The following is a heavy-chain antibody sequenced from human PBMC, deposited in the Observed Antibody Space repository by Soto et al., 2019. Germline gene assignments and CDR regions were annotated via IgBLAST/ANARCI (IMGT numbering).Heavy chain of an antibody. D-gene: IGHD6-13*01. Sequence: RGESLKISCKGSGYSFTSYWIGWVRQMPGKGLEWMGIIYPGDSDTRYSPSFQGQVTISADKSISTAYLQWSSLKASDTAMYYCARRGIAAAGIGYYYGMDVWGQGTTVTVSS. CDR1: GYSFTSYW. CDR3: ARRGIAAAGIGYYYGMDV. J-gene: IGHJ6*02. CDR2: IYPGDSDT. V-gene: IGHV5-51*01.